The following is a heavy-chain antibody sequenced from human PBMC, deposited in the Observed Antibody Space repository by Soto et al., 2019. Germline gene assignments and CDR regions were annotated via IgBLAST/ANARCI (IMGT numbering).Heavy chain of an antibody. V-gene: IGHV3-15*07. CDR2: ITSKAAGGTT. CDR3: ARTWGSTSDF. Sequence: EVQLVESGGGLVEPGGSLRLSCAASGFTFTNAWMNWVRQAPGRALEWVGRITSKAAGGTTDYAAPVKGRFSISRDDSKTTLYLQMNSLKAEDTAVYYCARTWGSTSDFWGRGTLVTVSS. CDR1: GFTFTNAW. D-gene: IGHD3-16*01. J-gene: IGHJ4*02.